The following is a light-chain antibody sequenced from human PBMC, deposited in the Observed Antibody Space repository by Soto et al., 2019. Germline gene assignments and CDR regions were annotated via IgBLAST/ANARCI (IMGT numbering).Light chain of an antibody. CDR1: RSDVGGYDY. Sequence: QSALTQPRSVSGSPGQSVTISCTGTRSDVGGYDYVSWYQQYPGKAPKLMIYDVIKRPSGVPDRFSGSKSGNTASLTISGLQAEDEAHYYCCSYAGSYNVVFGGGTKLTVL. CDR2: DVI. V-gene: IGLV2-11*01. CDR3: CSYAGSYNVV. J-gene: IGLJ2*01.